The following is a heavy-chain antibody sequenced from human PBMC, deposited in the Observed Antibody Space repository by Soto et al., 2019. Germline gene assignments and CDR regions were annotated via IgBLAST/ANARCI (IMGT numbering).Heavy chain of an antibody. CDR1: GFTFSSYG. CDR2: ISYDGSNK. D-gene: IGHD3-10*01. Sequence: GGSLRLSCAASGFTFSSYGMHWVRQAPGKGLEWVAVISYDGSNKYYADSVKGRFTISRDNSKNTLYLQMNSLRAEDTAVYYCAKQLKYYYGSGSYSVYYYGMDVWGQGTTVTVSS. J-gene: IGHJ6*02. CDR3: AKQLKYYYGSGSYSVYYYGMDV. V-gene: IGHV3-30*18.